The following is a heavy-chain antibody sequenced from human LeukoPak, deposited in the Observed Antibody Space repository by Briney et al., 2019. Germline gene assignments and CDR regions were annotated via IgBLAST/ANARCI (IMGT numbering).Heavy chain of an antibody. CDR2: IYYSGST. CDR3: ARDVPYYDFWSGALDNWFDP. CDR1: GGSISSYY. J-gene: IGHJ5*02. Sequence: SETLSLTCTVSGGSISSYYWSWIRQPPGKGLEWVGYIYYSGSTNYNPSLKSRVTISVDTSKNQFSLKLSSVTAADTAVYYCARDVPYYDFWSGALDNWFDPWGQGTLVTVSS. V-gene: IGHV4-59*01. D-gene: IGHD3-3*01.